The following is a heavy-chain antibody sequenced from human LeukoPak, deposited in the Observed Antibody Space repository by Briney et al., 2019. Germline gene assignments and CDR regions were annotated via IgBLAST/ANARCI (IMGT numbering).Heavy chain of an antibody. D-gene: IGHD3-22*01. V-gene: IGHV1-18*01. CDR3: ARGLYYYDSSGYLIWFDP. CDR2: ISAYNGNT. Sequence: ASVKVSCKAPGYTFTSYGISWVRQAPGQGLEWMGWISAYNGNTNYAQKLQGRVTMTTDTSTSTAYMELRSLRSDDTAVYYCARGLYYYDSSGYLIWFDPWGQGTLVTVSS. CDR1: GYTFTSYG. J-gene: IGHJ5*02.